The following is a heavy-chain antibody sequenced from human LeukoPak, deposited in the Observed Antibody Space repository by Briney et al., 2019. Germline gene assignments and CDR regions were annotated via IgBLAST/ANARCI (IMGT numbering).Heavy chain of an antibody. D-gene: IGHD3-10*01. CDR1: GYSISSGYY. CDR2: IYHSGST. CDR3: ASYYYGSGSYNDY. J-gene: IGHJ4*02. V-gene: IGHV4-38-2*01. Sequence: SETLSLTCAVSGYSISSGYYWGWIRQPPGKGLEWTGSIYHSGSTYYNPSLKSRVTISVDTSKNQFSLKLSSVTAADTAVYYCASYYYGSGSYNDYWGQGTLVTVSS.